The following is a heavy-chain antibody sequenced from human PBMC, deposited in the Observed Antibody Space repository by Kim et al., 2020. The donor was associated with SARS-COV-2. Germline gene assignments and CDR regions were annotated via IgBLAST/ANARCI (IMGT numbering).Heavy chain of an antibody. V-gene: IGHV3-33*08. CDR2: IWYDGSNK. CDR3: ARGAEDYYDSSGYYYYGVDV. D-gene: IGHD3-22*01. Sequence: GGSLRLSCAASGFTFSSYGMHWVRQAPGKGLEWVAVIWYDGSNKYYADSVKGRFTISRDNTKNTLYLQMNSLRAEDTAVYYCARGAEDYYDSSGYYYYGVDVWGQGHTVTVSS. CDR1: GFTFSSYG. J-gene: IGHJ6*02.